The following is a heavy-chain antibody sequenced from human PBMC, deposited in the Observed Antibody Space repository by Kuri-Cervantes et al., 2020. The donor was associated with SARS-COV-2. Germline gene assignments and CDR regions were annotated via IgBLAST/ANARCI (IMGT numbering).Heavy chain of an antibody. CDR2: INHSGST. CDR1: GGSFSGYY. J-gene: IGHJ6*02. Sequence: SETLSLTCAVYGGSFSGYYWSWIRQPPGKGLEWIGEINHSGSTNYNPSLKSRVTMSVDTSKNQFSLKLSSVTAADTAVYYCARETYYYDSSGYYTYYYYGMDVWGQGTTVTVSS. V-gene: IGHV4-34*01. D-gene: IGHD3-22*01. CDR3: ARETYYYDSSGYYTYYYYGMDV.